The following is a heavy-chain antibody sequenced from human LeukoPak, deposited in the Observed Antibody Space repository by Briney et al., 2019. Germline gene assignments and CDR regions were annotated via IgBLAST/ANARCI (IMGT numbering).Heavy chain of an antibody. CDR2: ISSSGSTI. J-gene: IGHJ4*02. CDR1: GFTFSDYY. CDR3: ARVEHYYDSSGYHFDY. D-gene: IGHD3-22*01. Sequence: GGSLRLSCAASGFTFSDYYMSWIRQAPGKGLEWVSYISSSGSTIYYADSVKGQFTISRDNAKNSLYLQMNSLRAEDTAVYYCARVEHYYDSSGYHFDYWGQGTLVTVSS. V-gene: IGHV3-11*01.